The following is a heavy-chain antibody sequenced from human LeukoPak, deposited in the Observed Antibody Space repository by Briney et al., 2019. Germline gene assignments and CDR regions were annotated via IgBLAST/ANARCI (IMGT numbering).Heavy chain of an antibody. CDR1: GGSVTSTNW. CDR3: AREGGFYRPLDY. Sequence: PSETLSLTCDVSGGSVTSTNWWTWFRQPPGKGLEWIGEVHLDVRTNYNPSLKSRLVMSADLPENHISLKLTSVTAADTAVYYCAREGGFYRPLDYSGQGTLVTVSS. V-gene: IGHV4-4*02. D-gene: IGHD6-25*01. J-gene: IGHJ4*02. CDR2: VHLDVRT.